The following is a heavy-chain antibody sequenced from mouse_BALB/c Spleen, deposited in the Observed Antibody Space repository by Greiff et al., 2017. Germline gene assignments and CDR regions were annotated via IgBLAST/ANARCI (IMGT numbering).Heavy chain of an antibody. CDR2: IDPANGNT. Sequence: VQLQQSGAELVKPGASVKLSCTASGFNIKDTYMHWVKQRPEQGLEWIGRIDPANGNTKYDPKFQGKATITADTSSNTAYLQLSSLTSEDTAVYYCAPLYGNYVRYYAMDYWGQGTSVTVSS. D-gene: IGHD2-1*01. J-gene: IGHJ4*01. V-gene: IGHV14-3*02. CDR1: GFNIKDTY. CDR3: APLYGNYVRYYAMDY.